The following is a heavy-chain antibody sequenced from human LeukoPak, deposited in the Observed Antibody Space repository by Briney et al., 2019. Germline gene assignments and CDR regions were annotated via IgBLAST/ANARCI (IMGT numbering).Heavy chain of an antibody. CDR3: ARGLHYYYYMDV. V-gene: IGHV4-34*01. CDR1: GGSFSGYY. J-gene: IGHJ6*03. CDR2: ISHTGST. Sequence: SETLSLTCAVYGGSFSGYYWSWIRQPPGKGLDWIGEISHTGSTNYNPSLRSRVTISVDTSKNQLSLKLSSVTAADTAVYFCARGLHYYYYMDVWGTGTTVTVSS.